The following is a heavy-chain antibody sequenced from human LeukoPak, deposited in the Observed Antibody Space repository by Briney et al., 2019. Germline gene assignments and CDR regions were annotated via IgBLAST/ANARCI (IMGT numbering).Heavy chain of an antibody. J-gene: IGHJ6*02. CDR1: GFTFSQYA. CDR3: ARPWNTYRYYGMDV. CDR2: ISYDGNNK. D-gene: IGHD1/OR15-1a*01. V-gene: IGHV3-30-3*01. Sequence: PGGSLRLSCAASGFTFSQYAMNWVRQAPGKGLEWVAVISYDGNNKYYADSVKGRFTISRGHSQSTLFLQMNSLRADDTAIYYSARPWNTYRYYGMDVWGQGTTVTVSS.